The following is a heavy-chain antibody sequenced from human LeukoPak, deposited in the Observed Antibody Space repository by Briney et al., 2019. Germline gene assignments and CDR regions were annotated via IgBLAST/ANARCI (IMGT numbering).Heavy chain of an antibody. CDR3: ARGLRLHYYDSSGYYLDY. CDR2: ISSSGSTI. J-gene: IGHJ4*02. CDR1: GFTFSSYA. Sequence: GGSLRLSCAASGFTFSSYAMSWVRQAPGKGLEWVSYISSSGSTIYHADSVKGRFTISRDNAKNSLYLQMNSLRAEDTAVYYCARGLRLHYYDSSGYYLDYWGQGTLVTVSS. D-gene: IGHD3-22*01. V-gene: IGHV3-48*04.